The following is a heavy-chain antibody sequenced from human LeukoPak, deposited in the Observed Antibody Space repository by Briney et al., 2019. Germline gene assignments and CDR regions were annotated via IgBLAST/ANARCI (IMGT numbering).Heavy chain of an antibody. J-gene: IGHJ4*02. CDR1: GFTFSSYA. CDR3: ASGRTFGGVIVTSPLDY. CDR2: ISGSGGST. D-gene: IGHD3-16*02. Sequence: PGVSLRLSCAASGFTFSSYAMSWVRQAPGKGLEWVSTISGSGGSTYYADSVKGRFTISRDNSKNTLYLQMNSLRAEDTAVYYCASGRTFGGVIVTSPLDYWGQGTLVIVSS. V-gene: IGHV3-23*01.